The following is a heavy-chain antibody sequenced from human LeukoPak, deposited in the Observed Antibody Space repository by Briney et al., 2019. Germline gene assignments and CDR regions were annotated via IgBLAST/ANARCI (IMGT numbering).Heavy chain of an antibody. Sequence: PSETLSLTCTVSGGSISSYYWSWLRQPPGKGLEWIGYIYYSGSTNYNPSLKSRVTISVDTSKNQFSLKLSSVTAADTAVYYCARRVVDTEAFDYWGQGTLVTVSS. J-gene: IGHJ4*02. V-gene: IGHV4-59*08. CDR3: ARRVVDTEAFDY. CDR2: IYYSGST. CDR1: GGSISSYY. D-gene: IGHD5-18*01.